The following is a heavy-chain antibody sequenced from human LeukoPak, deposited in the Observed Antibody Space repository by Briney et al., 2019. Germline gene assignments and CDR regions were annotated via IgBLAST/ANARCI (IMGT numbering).Heavy chain of an antibody. V-gene: IGHV4-59*01. CDR3: ARASGGYGNNFDY. J-gene: IGHJ4*02. Sequence: SETLSLTCTVSNGSISTYYWSWIRQPPGKGLEWIGNIYYSGSTNFNPSLKSRVTMSVDTSNNQFSLKLSSVTAADTAVYHCARASGGYGNNFDYWGQGTLVTVSS. CDR2: IYYSGST. D-gene: IGHD2/OR15-2a*01. CDR1: NGSISTYY.